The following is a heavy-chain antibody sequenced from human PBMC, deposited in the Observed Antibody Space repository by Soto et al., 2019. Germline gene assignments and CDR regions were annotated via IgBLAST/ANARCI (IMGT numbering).Heavy chain of an antibody. CDR3: AKSKSGYDWSLYYFDY. J-gene: IGHJ4*02. CDR2: ISWDGGST. V-gene: IGHV3-43*01. Sequence: GGSLRLSCAASGFTFDDYTMHWVRQAPGKGLEWVSLISWDGGSTYYADSVKGRFTISRDNSNNSLYLQMNSLRTEDTALYYCAKSKSGYDWSLYYFDYWGQGTLVTVSS. CDR1: GFTFDDYT. D-gene: IGHD5-12*01.